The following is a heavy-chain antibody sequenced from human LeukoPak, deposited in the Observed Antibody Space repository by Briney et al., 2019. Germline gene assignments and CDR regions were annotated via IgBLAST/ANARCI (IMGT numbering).Heavy chain of an antibody. Sequence: GESLKISCKGSGYNSNTYWIGWVRQMPGKGLEWMGIIYPGDSDTRYSPSFQGQVTISADKSISTAYLQWSSLKASDTAMYYCARQETGSVGSYWGQGTLVTVSS. CDR2: IYPGDSDT. J-gene: IGHJ4*02. V-gene: IGHV5-51*01. CDR3: ARQETGSVGSY. D-gene: IGHD3-10*01. CDR1: GYNSNTYW.